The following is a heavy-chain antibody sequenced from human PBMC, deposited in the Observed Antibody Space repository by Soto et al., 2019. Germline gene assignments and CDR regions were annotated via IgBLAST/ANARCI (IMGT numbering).Heavy chain of an antibody. CDR3: ARAPYSSGWYNWFDP. CDR1: GYTFTSYD. Sequence: ASVKVSCKASGYTFTSYDINWVRQATGQGLEWMGWMNPSSGNTGYAQKFQGRVTMTRNTSISTAYMELSSLRSEDTAVYYCARAPYSSGWYNWFDPWGQGTLVTVSS. D-gene: IGHD6-19*01. CDR2: MNPSSGNT. V-gene: IGHV1-8*01. J-gene: IGHJ5*02.